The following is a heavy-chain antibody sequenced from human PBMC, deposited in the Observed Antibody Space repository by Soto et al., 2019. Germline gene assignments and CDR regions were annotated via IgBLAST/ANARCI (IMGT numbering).Heavy chain of an antibody. Sequence: GGSLRLSCAASGFTFSSYAMSWVRQAPGKGLEWVSAISGSGGSTYYADSVKGRFTISRDNSKNTLYLQMNSLRAEDTAVYYCAKETNSGYDGVYYFDYWGQGTLVTVSS. CDR1: GFTFSSYA. CDR3: AKETNSGYDGVYYFDY. J-gene: IGHJ4*02. CDR2: ISGSGGST. D-gene: IGHD5-12*01. V-gene: IGHV3-23*01.